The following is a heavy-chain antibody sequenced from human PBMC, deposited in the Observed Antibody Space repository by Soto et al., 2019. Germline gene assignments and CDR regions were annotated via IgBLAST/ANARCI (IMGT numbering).Heavy chain of an antibody. V-gene: IGHV4-38-2*02. CDR2: IYDNGRT. CDR1: GYSISSGFN. J-gene: IGHJ4*02. Sequence: SETLSLTCAVSGYSISSGFNWGWIRQPPGKGLEWIGSIYDNGRTYYNPSLKSRVTISVDTSKNQFSLKLSSVTAADTAVYYCARDLSRGSAIDYWGQGTLVTVSS. D-gene: IGHD2-2*01. CDR3: ARDLSRGSAIDY.